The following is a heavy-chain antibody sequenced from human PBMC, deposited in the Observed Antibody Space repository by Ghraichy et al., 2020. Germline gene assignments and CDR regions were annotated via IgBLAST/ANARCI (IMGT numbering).Heavy chain of an antibody. J-gene: IGHJ4*02. Sequence: ALRLSCAASGFTFDDYAMHWVRQAPGKGLEWVSGISWNSGSIGYADSVKGRFTISRDNAKNSLYLQMNSLRAEDMALYYCAKGGYSSSWGLDYWGQGTLVTVSS. V-gene: IGHV3-9*03. D-gene: IGHD6-13*01. CDR3: AKGGYSSSWGLDY. CDR1: GFTFDDYA. CDR2: ISWNSGSI.